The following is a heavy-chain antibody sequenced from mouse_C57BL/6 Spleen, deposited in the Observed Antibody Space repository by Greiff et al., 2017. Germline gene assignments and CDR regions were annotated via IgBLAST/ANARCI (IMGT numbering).Heavy chain of an antibody. CDR3: ARDYYGSSYSFSYGYCDV. CDR1: GFNIKDYY. D-gene: IGHD1-1*01. V-gene: IGHV14-2*01. CDR2: IDPEDGDT. Sequence: EVKVVESVAELVTPGASVKLSCTASGFNIKDYYMHWVKQRTEQGLEWIGRIDPEDGDTKYAPKFQGKAPITADTSSNTAYLQLSSLTSEDTTVYYCARDYYGSSYSFSYGYCDVWGTGTTVTVSS. J-gene: IGHJ1*03.